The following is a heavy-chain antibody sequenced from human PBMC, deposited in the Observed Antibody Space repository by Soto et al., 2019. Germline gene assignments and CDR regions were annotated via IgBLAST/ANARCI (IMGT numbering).Heavy chain of an antibody. Sequence: GGSLRISCAASGFTFSIYAMNWVRQAPGEGLEWVSGISAGGDNTNYAASVKGRFTISRDNSKNTLYLQMNSLRGEDTAVYYCAKSKGAMVKSIDYWGQGTLVTVSS. CDR2: ISAGGDNT. CDR3: AKSKGAMVKSIDY. J-gene: IGHJ4*02. CDR1: GFTFSIYA. D-gene: IGHD5-18*01. V-gene: IGHV3-23*01.